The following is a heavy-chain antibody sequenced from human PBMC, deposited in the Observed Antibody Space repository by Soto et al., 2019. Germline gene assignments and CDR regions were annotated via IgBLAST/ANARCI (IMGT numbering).Heavy chain of an antibody. CDR2: ISFDGSNI. D-gene: IGHD5-12*01. CDR1: GFTFSSYG. V-gene: IGHV3-30*18. Sequence: GGSLRLSCAASGFTFSSYGMRWVRQAPGKGLEWVAVISFDGSNIHYADSVEGRFTISRDNSKNTLYLQMNSLRLEDTAVYYCAKMTPGGSLSPPDSWGQGTLVTVYS. J-gene: IGHJ4*02. CDR3: AKMTPGGSLSPPDS.